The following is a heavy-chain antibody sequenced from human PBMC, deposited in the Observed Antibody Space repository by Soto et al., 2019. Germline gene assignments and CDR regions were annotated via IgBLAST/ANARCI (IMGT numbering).Heavy chain of an antibody. CDR2: IYSGGST. V-gene: IGHV3-53*01. CDR1: GFTVSSNY. D-gene: IGHD5-18*01. Sequence: GGSLRLSCAASGFTVSSNYMSWVRQAPGKGLEWVSVIYSGGSTYCADSVKGRFTISRDNSKNTLYLQMNSLRAEDTAVYYCARDGGRYSYGSLLVNPPDVWGQGTTVTVSS. CDR3: ARDGGRYSYGSLLVNPPDV. J-gene: IGHJ6*02.